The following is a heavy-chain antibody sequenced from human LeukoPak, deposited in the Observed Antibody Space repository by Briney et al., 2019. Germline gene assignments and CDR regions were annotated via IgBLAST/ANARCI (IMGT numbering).Heavy chain of an antibody. CDR3: ARGDPHADL. J-gene: IGHJ5*02. CDR2: ITISGYTK. Sequence: PGGSLTLPCAASGFDLSTYEMQWVRQAPRKGGEWIADITISGYTKNYADSVKGLFNLSRHNARTALSPQKQRLRVEDSGVYYCARGDPHADLWGEGTLVTVPS. V-gene: IGHV3-48*03. CDR1: GFDLSTYE.